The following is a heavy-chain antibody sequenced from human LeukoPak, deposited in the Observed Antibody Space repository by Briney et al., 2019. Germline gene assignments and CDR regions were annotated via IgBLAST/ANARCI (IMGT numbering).Heavy chain of an antibody. CDR2: INPNSGGT. V-gene: IGHV1-2*02. CDR1: GYTFTGYY. Sequence: ASVKVSCKASGYTFTGYYMHWVRQAPGQGLEWMGWINPNSGGTNYAQKFQGRVTMTRDTSISTAYMELSRLRSDDTAVYYCARVRTIFGVVIHYYYYGMDVWGQGTTVTVS. J-gene: IGHJ6*02. D-gene: IGHD3-3*01. CDR3: ARVRTIFGVVIHYYYYGMDV.